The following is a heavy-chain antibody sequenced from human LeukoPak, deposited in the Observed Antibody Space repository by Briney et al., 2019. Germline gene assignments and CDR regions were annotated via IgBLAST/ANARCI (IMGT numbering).Heavy chain of an antibody. V-gene: IGHV4-59*01. J-gene: IGHJ4*02. CDR2: IYYTGTT. D-gene: IGHD4-17*01. CDR3: VRDKGDVTRSSSERFDY. Sequence: SETLFLTCTASGXSISSYCWSWLRQPPGRGLEWIGYIYYTGTTNYNPSLKSRVAISVDTSKNQFSLKLSSVTAADTAVYYCVRDKGDVTRSSSERFDYWGQGTLVTVSS. CDR1: GXSISSYC.